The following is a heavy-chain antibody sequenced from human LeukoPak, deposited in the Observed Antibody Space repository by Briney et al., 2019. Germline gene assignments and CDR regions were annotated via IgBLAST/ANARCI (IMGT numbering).Heavy chain of an antibody. CDR1: AFTVSNDS. CDR3: VREWVDWGQGYNWFDR. J-gene: IGHJ5*02. Sequence: PRRSLRLSCVASAFTVSNDSMTSVRRSPRKGLEWVASINQDGTTKNYVDSVKGRFHICRDNTKNSLHLQMSSLRAEDTAVYYCVREWVDWGQGYNWFDRWGQGTLATVSS. V-gene: IGHV3-7*01. CDR2: INQDGTTK. D-gene: IGHD7-27*01.